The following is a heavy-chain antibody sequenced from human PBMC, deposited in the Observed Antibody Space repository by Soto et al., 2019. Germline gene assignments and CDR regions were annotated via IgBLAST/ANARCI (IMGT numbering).Heavy chain of an antibody. V-gene: IGHV3-74*01. D-gene: IGHD6-19*01. CDR2: INSDGSST. CDR3: ARRRGSSGWKTNSAY. Sequence: EVPLVESGGGLVQPGGSLRLSCAASGFTFSSYWMHWVRQAPGKGLVWVSRINSDGSSTSYADSVKGRFTISRDNAKNTLYLQMNSPRAEDTAVYYCARRRGSSGWKTNSAYWGQGTLVTVSS. CDR1: GFTFSSYW. J-gene: IGHJ4*02.